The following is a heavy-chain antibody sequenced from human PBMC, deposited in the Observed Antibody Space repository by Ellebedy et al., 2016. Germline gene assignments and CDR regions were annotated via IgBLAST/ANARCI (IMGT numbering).Heavy chain of an antibody. CDR2: INQSGGT. CDR1: GGSLGVYS. J-gene: IGHJ2*01. Sequence: SETLSLTCAVEGGSLGVYSWNFIRQPPGKGLEWVGEINQSGGTNYNPSLKSRVRISIDTSTKQFYLRLTSVAAAAPATYFCARGVQTSQRPLYGGNPRKRKYWYFDLWGHGAQVTVSS. CDR3: ARGVQTSQRPLYGGNPRKRKYWYFDL. V-gene: IGHV4-34*01. D-gene: IGHD4-23*01.